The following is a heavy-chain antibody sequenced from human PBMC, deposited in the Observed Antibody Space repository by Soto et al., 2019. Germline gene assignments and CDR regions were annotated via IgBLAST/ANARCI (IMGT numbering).Heavy chain of an antibody. D-gene: IGHD3-16*01. J-gene: IGHJ5*02. CDR1: EFTFSNYL. V-gene: IGHV3-74*01. CDR2: IDTDGSIT. CDR3: ARGRVGLGP. Sequence: GGSLRLSCAASEFTFSNYLIHWVRQVPGKGLVWVSRIDTDGSITNYADSVKGRFTISRDNAKNTLYLQMDSLRAEDTAVYHCARGRVGLGPWGLGTLVTVSS.